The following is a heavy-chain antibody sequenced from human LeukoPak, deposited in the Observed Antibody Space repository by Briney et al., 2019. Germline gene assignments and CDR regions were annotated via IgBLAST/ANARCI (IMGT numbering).Heavy chain of an antibody. J-gene: IGHJ4*02. V-gene: IGHV4-34*01. CDR2: INYSGTT. CDR1: GESFNNYF. Sequence: SETLSLTCAVSGESFNNYFWSWIRQSPGRGLEWIGEINYSGTTNYNPSLKSRVTMSVDPAKNQLSLKLRSVTAADAAIYYCVRGGGVAVADYFFDLWGQGTLVTVSS. D-gene: IGHD6-19*01. CDR3: VRGGGVAVADYFFDL.